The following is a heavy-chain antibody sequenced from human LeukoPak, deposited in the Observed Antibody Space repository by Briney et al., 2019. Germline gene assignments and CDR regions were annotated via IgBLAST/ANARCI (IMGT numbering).Heavy chain of an antibody. D-gene: IGHD3-22*01. J-gene: IGHJ4*02. CDR2: ISSTSAYI. V-gene: IGHV3-21*01. CDR3: ARERGNYYDSSGPFDY. CDR1: GFALKSYS. Sequence: GGSLRLSCAGSGFALKSYSLTWVRQAPGKGLEWVSSISSTSAYIHYADSVKGRFTISRDNVDNVVYLEMNSLGAEDTAVYYCARERGNYYDSSGPFDYWGQGTLVTVSS.